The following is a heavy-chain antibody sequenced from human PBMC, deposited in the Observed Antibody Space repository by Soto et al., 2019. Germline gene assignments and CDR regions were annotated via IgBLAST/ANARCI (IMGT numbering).Heavy chain of an antibody. J-gene: IGHJ4*02. D-gene: IGHD3-10*01. V-gene: IGHV3-23*01. CDR2: ISGSGGST. CDR1: GFTFSSHA. CDR3: AKGLGASMVRGVTNFDY. Sequence: EVQLLESGGGLVQPGGSLRLSCAASGFTFSSHAMSWVRQAPGKGLEWVSAISGSGGSTYYADSVKGRFSISRDSSKNTLYLQMNSLRDEDTAIYYCAKGLGASMVRGVTNFDYWGQGTLVTVSS.